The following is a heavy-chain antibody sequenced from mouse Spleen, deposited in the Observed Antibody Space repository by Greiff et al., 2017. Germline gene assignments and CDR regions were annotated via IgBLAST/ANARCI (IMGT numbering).Heavy chain of an antibody. CDR3: ARGDYGNYGAVYLDY. D-gene: IGHD2-1*01. Sequence: EVKLMESGGGLVKLGGSLKLSCAASGFTFSSYAMSWVRQTPEKRLAWVATISSGGGNTYYPDSVQGRFTIPRDNAKNTLYLQMSGLKYEDTAMYYCARGDYGNYGAVYLDYWGQGTTLTVSS. CDR2: ISSGGGNT. CDR1: GFTFSSYA. J-gene: IGHJ2*01. V-gene: IGHV5-9*04.